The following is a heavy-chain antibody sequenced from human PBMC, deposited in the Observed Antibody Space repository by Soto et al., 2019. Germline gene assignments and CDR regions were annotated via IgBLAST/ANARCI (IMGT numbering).Heavy chain of an antibody. D-gene: IGHD2-2*01. CDR1: GASFSDSY. V-gene: IGHV4-34*01. CDR3: ARVPDY. Sequence: PSETLSLTCAVYGASFSDSYWNWIRQPPGKGLEWIGEINHSGSTIYNTSLESRVTISLDTSRKQFTLKMRSATAADTAVYYCARVPDYWGQGILVTVSS. J-gene: IGHJ4*02. CDR2: INHSGST.